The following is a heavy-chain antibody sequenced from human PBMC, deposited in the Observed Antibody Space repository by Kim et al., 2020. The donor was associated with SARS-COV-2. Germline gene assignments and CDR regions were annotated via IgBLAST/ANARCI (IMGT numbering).Heavy chain of an antibody. J-gene: IGHJ6*02. CDR2: ISSNGGST. D-gene: IGHD3-16*01. CDR3: VGNLGRHYYYYGMDV. Sequence: GGSLRLSCSASGFTFSSYAMHWVRQAPGKGLEYVSAISSNGGSTYYADSVKGRFTISRDNSKNTLYLQMSSLRAEDTAVYYCVGNLGRHYYYYGMDVWAQETTVTVSS. V-gene: IGHV3-64D*06. CDR1: GFTFSSYA.